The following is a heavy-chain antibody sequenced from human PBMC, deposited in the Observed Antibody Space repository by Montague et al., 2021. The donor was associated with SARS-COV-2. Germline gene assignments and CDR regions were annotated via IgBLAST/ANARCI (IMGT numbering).Heavy chain of an antibody. V-gene: IGHV4-34*01. J-gene: IGHJ6*02. CDR1: GGSFSGYY. Sequence: SETLSLTCAVYGGSFSGYYWSWIRQPPGKGLEWIGEINHSGSTNYNPSLKSRVTMSVDTSKNQFSLKLSSVTAADTAVYYCARGTTVTTLFYYYYGMDVWGQGTTVIVSS. CDR3: ARGTTVTTLFYYYYGMDV. CDR2: INHSGST. D-gene: IGHD4-17*01.